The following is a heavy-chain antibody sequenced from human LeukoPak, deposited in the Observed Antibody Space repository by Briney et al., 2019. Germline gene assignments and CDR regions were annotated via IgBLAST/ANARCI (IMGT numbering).Heavy chain of an antibody. D-gene: IGHD4-17*01. CDR1: GYTFTGYY. Sequence: ASVKVSCKASGYTFTGYYMHWVRQAPGQGLEWMGWINPNSGGTNYAQKFQGRVTMTRDTSISTAYMELSRLRSDDTAVYYSARDLSMTAGTTIPIGDGMDVGGQGTTVTVSS. CDR2: INPNSGGT. J-gene: IGHJ6*02. CDR3: ARDLSMTAGTTIPIGDGMDV. V-gene: IGHV1-2*02.